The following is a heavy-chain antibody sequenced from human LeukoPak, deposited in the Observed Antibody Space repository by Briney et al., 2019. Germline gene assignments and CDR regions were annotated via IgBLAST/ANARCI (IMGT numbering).Heavy chain of an antibody. CDR1: GFTFNDYA. J-gene: IGHJ3*02. V-gene: IGHV3-9*03. Sequence: GGSLRLSCAAYGFTFNDYAMHWVRQAPGKGMEWVSGISWSSGSIGYADSVKGRFTISRDNAKSSLYLQMNSLRAEDMALYYCAKDTVGATFAGAFDIWGRGTMVTVSS. CDR3: AKDTVGATFAGAFDI. D-gene: IGHD1-26*01. CDR2: ISWSSGSI.